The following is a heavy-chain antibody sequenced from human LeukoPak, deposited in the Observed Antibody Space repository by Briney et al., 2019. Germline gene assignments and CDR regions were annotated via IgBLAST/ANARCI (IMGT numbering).Heavy chain of an antibody. CDR3: ARGDLALDY. Sequence: SQTLSLTCTVSGGSISSGGYYWSWIRQPPGKGLEWIGYIYHSGSTYYNPSLKSRVIISVDRSKNQFSLKLSSVAAADTAVYYCARGDLALDYWGQGTLVTVSS. CDR2: IYHSGST. CDR1: GGSISSGGYY. V-gene: IGHV4-30-2*01. D-gene: IGHD3-16*01. J-gene: IGHJ4*02.